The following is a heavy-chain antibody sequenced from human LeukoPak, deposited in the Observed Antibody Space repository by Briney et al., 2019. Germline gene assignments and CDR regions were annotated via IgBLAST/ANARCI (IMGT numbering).Heavy chain of an antibody. V-gene: IGHV3-15*01. CDR3: TTDLCSSTSCYRRYYYYMDV. CDR1: GFTFSNAW. CDR2: IKSKTDGGTT. D-gene: IGHD2-2*02. J-gene: IGHJ6*03. Sequence: GGSLRLSXAASGFTFSNAWMSWVRQAPGKGLEWVGRIKSKTDGGTTDYAAPVKGRFAISRDDSKNTLYLQMNSLKTEDTAVYYCTTDLCSSTSCYRRYYYYMDVWGKGTTVTVSS.